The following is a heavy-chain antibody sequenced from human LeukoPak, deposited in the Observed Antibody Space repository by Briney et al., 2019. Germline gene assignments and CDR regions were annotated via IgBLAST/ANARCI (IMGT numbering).Heavy chain of an antibody. D-gene: IGHD2-2*02. V-gene: IGHV3-30*03. Sequence: GGSLRLSCAASGFTFNAFAMHWVRQIPGKGLEWLALVSSEGINKYADSVKGRLTISRDNSKNSLYLQMKSLRPEDTAVYYCARGLLLYTGDAFDVWGQGTMVAVSS. CDR3: ARGLLLYTGDAFDV. CDR2: VSSEGINK. J-gene: IGHJ3*01. CDR1: GFTFNAFA.